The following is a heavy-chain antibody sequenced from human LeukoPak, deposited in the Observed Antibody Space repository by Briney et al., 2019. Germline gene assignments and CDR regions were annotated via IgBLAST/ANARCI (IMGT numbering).Heavy chain of an antibody. CDR2: VNPTGTAT. D-gene: IGHD3-10*01. V-gene: IGHV1-46*01. J-gene: IGHJ6*03. CDR3: ARDYPTYYYGSGTGNYYYYYYMDV. CDR1: GYTFMRHW. Sequence: ASVKVSCKASGYTFMRHWMHWVRLAPGQGLEWVGLVNPTGTATLYAQKFQGRITLTRDMSTSTDYMELRSLKSEDTAVYYCARDYPTYYYGSGTGNYYYYYYMDVWGKGTTVTISS.